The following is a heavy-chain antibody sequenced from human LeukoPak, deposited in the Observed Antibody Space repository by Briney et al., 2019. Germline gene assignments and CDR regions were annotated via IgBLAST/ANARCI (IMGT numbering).Heavy chain of an antibody. Sequence: SETLSLTCTVSGYSISSGYYWGWIRQPPGQGLEWIGSIYHSGSTYYNPSLKSRVTISVDTSKNQFSLKLSSVTAADTAVYYCARSPQRGSVPAAEKLFDYWGQGTLVTVSS. D-gene: IGHD2-2*01. CDR3: ARSPQRGSVPAAEKLFDY. CDR1: GYSISSGYY. J-gene: IGHJ4*02. CDR2: IYHSGST. V-gene: IGHV4-38-2*02.